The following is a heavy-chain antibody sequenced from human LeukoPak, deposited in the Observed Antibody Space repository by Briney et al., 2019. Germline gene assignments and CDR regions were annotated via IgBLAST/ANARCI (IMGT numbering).Heavy chain of an antibody. J-gene: IGHJ3*02. V-gene: IGHV3-7*04. D-gene: IGHD4-17*01. CDR2: IKQDGTEK. CDR3: ARPTTVTMVDAFNI. Sequence: GGSLRLSCAAAGFNFSSYWMTWVRQAPGKGLEWVANIKQDGTEKYYVDSVKGRFTISRDNAKNSLYLQMNSLGAVDTAVYFCARPTTVTMVDAFNIWGLGTMVTVSS. CDR1: GFNFSSYW.